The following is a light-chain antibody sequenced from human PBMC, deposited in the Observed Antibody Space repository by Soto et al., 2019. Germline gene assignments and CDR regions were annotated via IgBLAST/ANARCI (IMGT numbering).Light chain of an antibody. CDR2: SNN. J-gene: IGLJ1*01. CDR1: SSSIGSNY. Sequence: SVLTQPPSASGTPGQRVTISCSGSSSSIGSNYVYWYQHLTGTAPKLLIYSNNQRPSGVPDRFSGSKSGTSASLAISGLRSEDEADYYCATWDASLSNYVFGTGTKVTVL. CDR3: ATWDASLSNYV. V-gene: IGLV1-47*01.